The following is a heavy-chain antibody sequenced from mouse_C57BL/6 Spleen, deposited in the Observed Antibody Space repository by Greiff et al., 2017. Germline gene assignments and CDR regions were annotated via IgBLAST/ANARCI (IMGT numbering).Heavy chain of an antibody. CDR3: ARSVYYGSSYDDLFDY. Sequence: VQLHQSGAELVKPGASVKISCKASGYAFSSYWMNWVKQRPGKGLEWIGQIYPGDGDTNYNGKFKGKATVTADKSSSTAYMQLSSLPSEDSAVYFCARSVYYGSSYDDLFDYWGQGTTLTVSS. V-gene: IGHV1-80*01. D-gene: IGHD1-1*01. J-gene: IGHJ2*01. CDR1: GYAFSSYW. CDR2: IYPGDGDT.